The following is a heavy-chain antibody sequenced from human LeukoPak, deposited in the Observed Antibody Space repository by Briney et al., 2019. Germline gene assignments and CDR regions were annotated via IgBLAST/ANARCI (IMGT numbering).Heavy chain of an antibody. CDR2: ISGSGGST. Sequence: GGSLRLSCAASGFTVSSNYMSWVRQAPGKGLEWVSAISGSGGSTYYADSVKGRFTISRDNSKNTLYLQMNSLRAEDTAVYYCAKVGRNYAFDIWGQGTMVTVSS. CDR3: AKVGRNYAFDI. J-gene: IGHJ3*02. V-gene: IGHV3-23*01. D-gene: IGHD1-1*01. CDR1: GFTVSSNY.